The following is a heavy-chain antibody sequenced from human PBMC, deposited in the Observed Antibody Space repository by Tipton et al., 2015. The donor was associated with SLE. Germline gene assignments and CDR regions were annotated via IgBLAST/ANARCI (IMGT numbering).Heavy chain of an antibody. CDR1: GGSISSYY. V-gene: IGHV4-59*01. J-gene: IGHJ6*03. Sequence: TLSLTCTVSGGSISSYYWSWIRQPPGKGLEWIGYIYYSGSTNYNPSLKSRVAISVDTSKNQFSLKLSSVTAADTAVYYCARDLAIFGVVPFNYMDIWGKGTTATVSS. CDR2: IYYSGST. D-gene: IGHD3-3*01. CDR3: ARDLAIFGVVPFNYMDI.